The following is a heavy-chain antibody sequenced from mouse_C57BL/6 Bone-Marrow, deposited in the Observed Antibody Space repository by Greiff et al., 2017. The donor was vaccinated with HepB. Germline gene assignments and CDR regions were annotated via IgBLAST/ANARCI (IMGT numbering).Heavy chain of an antibody. Sequence: EVKLMESGEGLVKPGGSLKLSCAASGFTFSSYAMSWVRQTPEKRLEWVAYISSGGAYIYYADTVKGRFTISRDNAKNTLYLQMSRLKSEDTAMYYCARHEDYGSSPWFAYWGQGTLVTVSA. CDR3: ARHEDYGSSPWFAY. V-gene: IGHV5S21*01. D-gene: IGHD1-1*01. CDR2: ISSGGAYI. CDR1: GFTFSSYA. J-gene: IGHJ3*01.